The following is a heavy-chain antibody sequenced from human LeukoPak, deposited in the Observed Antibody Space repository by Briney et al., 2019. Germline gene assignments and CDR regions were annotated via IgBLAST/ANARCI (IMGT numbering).Heavy chain of an antibody. CDR3: ARHEYYDFWSGYYTPDAFDI. Sequence: SETLSLTCTVSGYSIGIAYYWSWIRQPPGKGLEWIGEINHSGSTNYNPSLKSRVTISVDTSKNQFSLKLSSVTAADTAVYYCARHEYYDFWSGYYTPDAFDIWGQGTMVTVSS. CDR2: INHSGST. D-gene: IGHD3-3*01. V-gene: IGHV4-34*01. J-gene: IGHJ3*02. CDR1: GYSIGIAYY.